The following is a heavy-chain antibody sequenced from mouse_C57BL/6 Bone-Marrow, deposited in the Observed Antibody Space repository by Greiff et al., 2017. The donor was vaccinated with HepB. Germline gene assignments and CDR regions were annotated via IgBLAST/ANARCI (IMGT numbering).Heavy chain of an antibody. D-gene: IGHD1-1*01. CDR1: GYTFTDYY. CDR2: IGPGSGST. CDR3: SRHLYYYGSSYWYFDV. J-gene: IGHJ1*03. V-gene: IGHV1-77*01. Sequence: QVQLQQSGAELVKPGASVKISCKASGYTFTDYYINWVKQRPGQGLEWIGKIGPGSGSTYDNEKFKGKATLTADKSSSTAYMQRSSLTSEDSAVYVCSRHLYYYGSSYWYFDVWGTGTTVTVSS.